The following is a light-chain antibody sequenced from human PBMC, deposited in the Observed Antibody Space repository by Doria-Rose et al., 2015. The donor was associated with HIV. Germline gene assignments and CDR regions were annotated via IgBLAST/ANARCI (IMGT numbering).Light chain of an antibody. J-gene: IGKJ1*01. CDR1: QSFSSTY. CDR2: DGS. CDR3: HQYSTSWT. Sequence: TQSPGTLSLSPGERATLSCRASQSFSSTYLAWYQQKPGQAPSLLIYDGSTRATGIPDRFSASGSGTDFTLTINRLEPEDVALYYCHQYSTSWTFGQGTKVEI. V-gene: IGKV3-20*01.